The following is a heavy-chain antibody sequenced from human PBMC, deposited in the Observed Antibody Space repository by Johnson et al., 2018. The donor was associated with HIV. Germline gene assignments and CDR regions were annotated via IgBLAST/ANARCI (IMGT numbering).Heavy chain of an antibody. J-gene: IGHJ3*02. Sequence: VQLVESGGGLVQPGGSLRLSCAASGFTFSSYWMHWVRQAPGKGLVWVSRINSDGSSTSYADSVKGRFTISRDNAKNTLYLQMNSLKTEDTAVYYCTTTNLELMDDAFDIWGQGTMVTVSS. V-gene: IGHV3-74*02. D-gene: IGHD1-7*01. CDR2: INSDGSST. CDR3: TTTNLELMDDAFDI. CDR1: GFTFSSYW.